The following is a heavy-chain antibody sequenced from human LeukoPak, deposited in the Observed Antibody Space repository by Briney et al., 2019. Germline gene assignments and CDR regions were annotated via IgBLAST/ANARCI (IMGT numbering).Heavy chain of an antibody. CDR1: GFTFSNAW. V-gene: IGHV3-15*07. J-gene: IGHJ6*02. CDR3: YCSGGSCSGYYYYGMDV. D-gene: IGHD2-15*01. Sequence: PGGSLRLSCAASGFTFSNAWMNWVRQAPGKGLEWVGRIKSKTDGGTTDYAAPVKGRFTISRDDSRNTLYLQMNSLKTEDTAVYYCYCSGGSCSGYYYYGMDVWGQGTTVTVSS. CDR2: IKSKTDGGTT.